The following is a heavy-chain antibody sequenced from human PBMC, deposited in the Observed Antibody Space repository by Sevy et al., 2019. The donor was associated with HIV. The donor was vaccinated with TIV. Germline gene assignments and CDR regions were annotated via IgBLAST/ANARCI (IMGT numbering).Heavy chain of an antibody. J-gene: IGHJ4*02. CDR1: GGSITSLY. CDR3: AGGSAWGRGYY. Sequence: SETLSLTCTVSGGSITSLYWNWIRQPPGKGLEWIANIYYNGHINYNPSLKSRVTLSLDTSKNQFSLRLSSVTAAETGMYDCAGGSAWGRGYYWGQGTLVTVSS. D-gene: IGHD3-10*01. CDR2: IYYNGHI. V-gene: IGHV4-59*08.